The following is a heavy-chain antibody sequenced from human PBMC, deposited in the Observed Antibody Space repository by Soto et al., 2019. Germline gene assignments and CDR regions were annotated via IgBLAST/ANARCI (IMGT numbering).Heavy chain of an antibody. D-gene: IGHD3-10*01. CDR2: ISGSGGST. Sequence: EVQLLESGGGLVQPGGSLRLSCAASGFTFSSYAMSWVRQAPGKGLEWVSAISGSGGSTYNAASVQGRFTISRENAKNTLDLQMNSLRAEDTAVYYCAKGGSGYYYYGMDVWGQGTTVTVSS. J-gene: IGHJ6*02. CDR3: AKGGSGYYYYGMDV. CDR1: GFTFSSYA. V-gene: IGHV3-23*01.